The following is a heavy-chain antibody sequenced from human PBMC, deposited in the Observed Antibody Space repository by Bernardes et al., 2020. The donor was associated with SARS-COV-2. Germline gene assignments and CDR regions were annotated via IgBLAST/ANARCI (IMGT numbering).Heavy chain of an antibody. V-gene: IGHV4-4*02. CDR3: AREEAIFGLDPLPYYFDY. D-gene: IGHD3-3*01. Sequence: SETLSLTCAVSGGSINSANWWSWVRQPPGGGLGGIGEIFHTGNPKYNPSPESRVSISLDKSKNQFSLKLTSVTAADTAVYFCAREEAIFGLDPLPYYFDYWGQGTLVTVSS. CDR2: IFHTGNP. CDR1: GGSINSANW. J-gene: IGHJ4*02.